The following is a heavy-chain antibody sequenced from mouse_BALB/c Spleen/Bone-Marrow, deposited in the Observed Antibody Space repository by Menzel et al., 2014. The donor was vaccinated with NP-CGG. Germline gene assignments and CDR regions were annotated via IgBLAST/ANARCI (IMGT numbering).Heavy chain of an antibody. CDR2: INVNGDTT. D-gene: IGHD2-4*01. V-gene: IGHV5-6-3*01. CDR3: ARGYDYSSWFAY. J-gene: IGHJ3*01. CDR1: GFTFSSCG. Sequence: EVKLVESGGGLVQPGGSLKLSCAASGFTFSSCGMSWVRQTPDKRLEMIATINVNGDTTYHPDSVKGRFTISRDNVKNTLYLQMSSLKSEDTAMYYCARGYDYSSWFAYWGQGTLVTVSA.